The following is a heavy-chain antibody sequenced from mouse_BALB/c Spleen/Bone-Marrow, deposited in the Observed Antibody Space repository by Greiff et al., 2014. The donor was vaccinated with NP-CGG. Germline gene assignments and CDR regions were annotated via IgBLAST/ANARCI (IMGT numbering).Heavy chain of an antibody. J-gene: IGHJ3*01. Sequence: VQLQQSRTPPFDCYQSLSLTCSVTGYSITSGYYWNWIRQFPGNKLEWMGYISYDGSNNHNPSLKNRISITRDTSKNQFFLKLNSVTTEDTATYYCARGFNTTVVPFAYWGKGILVNFSA. D-gene: IGHD1-1*01. CDR2: ISYDGSN. V-gene: IGHV3-6*01. CDR1: GYSITSGYY. CDR3: ARGFNTTVVPFAY.